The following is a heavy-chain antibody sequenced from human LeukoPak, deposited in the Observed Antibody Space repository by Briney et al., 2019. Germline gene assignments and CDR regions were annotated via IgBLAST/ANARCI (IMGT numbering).Heavy chain of an antibody. CDR2: IIPIFGTA. J-gene: IGHJ3*02. CDR3: ARDRPGGGRWFDAFDI. V-gene: IGHV1-69*05. CDR1: GGTFSSYA. Sequence: SVKVSCKASGGTFSSYAISWVRQAPGQGLEWMGGIIPIFGTASYAQKFQGRVTITTDESTSTAYMELSSLRSEDTAVYYCARDRPGGGRWFDAFDIWGQGTMVTVSS. D-gene: IGHD4-23*01.